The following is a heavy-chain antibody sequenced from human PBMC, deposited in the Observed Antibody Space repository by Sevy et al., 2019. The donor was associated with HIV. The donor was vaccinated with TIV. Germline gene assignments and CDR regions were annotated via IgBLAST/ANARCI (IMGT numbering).Heavy chain of an antibody. V-gene: IGHV5-51*01. Sequence: GESLKISCKGSGYTFSNYWIGWVRQMPGKGLEWMGVIYPGDSVTRYSPSFQGQVTMSADKSTSTAYLQWSSLKTSDTAIYYCARYPIAVVPAAEYYFDYWGQGTLVTVSS. J-gene: IGHJ4*02. CDR1: GYTFSNYW. CDR2: IYPGDSVT. D-gene: IGHD2-2*01. CDR3: ARYPIAVVPAAEYYFDY.